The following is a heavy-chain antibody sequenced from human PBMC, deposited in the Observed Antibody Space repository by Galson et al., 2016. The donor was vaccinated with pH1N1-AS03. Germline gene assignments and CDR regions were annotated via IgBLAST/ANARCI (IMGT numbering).Heavy chain of an antibody. D-gene: IGHD6-6*01. CDR3: TRGGTYSSSSPAYFGY. V-gene: IGHV4-59*02. CDR1: GGSVNSYY. Sequence: ETLSLTCTVSGGSVNSYYWTWIRQPPGRGLEWIGQIYYTGDIIYTPSLRSRVTISVDTSKHQLSLNLTSVTAADTAVYFCTRGGTYSSSSPAYFGYWGQGTLVTVSS. J-gene: IGHJ4*02. CDR2: IYYTGDI.